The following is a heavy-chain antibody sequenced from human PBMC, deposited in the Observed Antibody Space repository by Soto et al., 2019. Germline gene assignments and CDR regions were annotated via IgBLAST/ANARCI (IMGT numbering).Heavy chain of an antibody. Sequence: LEILSLTCTVSGGSISSYCWSWIRQPPGKGLEWIGYIYYSGSTNYNPSLKSRVTISVDTSKNQFSLKLSSVTAADTAVYYCARVLKLDAFDIWGQGTMVTVSS. CDR2: IYYSGST. CDR3: ARVLKLDAFDI. V-gene: IGHV4-59*01. J-gene: IGHJ3*02. CDR1: GGSISSYC.